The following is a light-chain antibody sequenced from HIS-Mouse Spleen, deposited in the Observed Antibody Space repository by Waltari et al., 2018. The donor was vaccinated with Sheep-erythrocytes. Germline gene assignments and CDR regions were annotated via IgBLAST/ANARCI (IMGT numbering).Light chain of an antibody. V-gene: IGKV2-28*01. CDR1: QSLLHSNGYNY. CDR3: MQALQTPWT. Sequence: DIVMTQSPLSLPVTPGEPASIPCRSSQSLLHSNGYNYLDWYLQKPGQSPQLLIYLGSNRASGVPDRFSGSGSGTDFTLKIGRVEAEDVGVYYCMQALQTPWTFGQGTKVEIK. J-gene: IGKJ1*01. CDR2: LGS.